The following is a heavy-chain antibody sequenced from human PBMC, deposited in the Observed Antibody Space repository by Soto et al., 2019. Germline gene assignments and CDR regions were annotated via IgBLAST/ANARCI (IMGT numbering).Heavy chain of an antibody. J-gene: IGHJ4*02. V-gene: IGHV4-59*01. D-gene: IGHD5-18*01. Sequence: SETLSLTCTVSGGSITGYYWSWIRQPPGKRLEWIGYVNYDGNTKYNPSLKRRFTISVDSSENQVSLRLSSVTAADTAVYYGARDPGQSYGYEYYDFWGQGILVTVSS. CDR2: VNYDGNT. CDR1: GGSITGYY. CDR3: ARDPGQSYGYEYYDF.